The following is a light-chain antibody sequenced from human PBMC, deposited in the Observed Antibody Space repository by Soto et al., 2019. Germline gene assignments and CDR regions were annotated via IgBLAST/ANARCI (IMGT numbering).Light chain of an antibody. CDR2: LEESGMY. Sequence: QLVLTQSSSASASLGSSVKLTCTLSSGHSTYIIAWHQQQAGKAPRVLMKLEESGMYNRGSGIPDRFSGSSSGADRYLTISYLQFDDEADYYCETWDSNTRVFGGGTKLTVL. J-gene: IGLJ2*01. V-gene: IGLV4-60*02. CDR1: SGHSTYI. CDR3: ETWDSNTRV.